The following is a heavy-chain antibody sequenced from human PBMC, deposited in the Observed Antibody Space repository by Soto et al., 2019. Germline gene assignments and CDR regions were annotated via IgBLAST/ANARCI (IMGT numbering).Heavy chain of an antibody. J-gene: IGHJ5*02. Sequence: PSETLSLTCTVSGGSISSYYWSWIRQPPGKGLEWIGYIYYSGSTNYNPSLKSRVTISVDTSKNQFSLKLSSVTAADTAVYYCARGVYYDILTGSLLRNWFDPWGQGTLVTVSS. CDR1: GGSISSYY. CDR3: ARGVYYDILTGSLLRNWFDP. CDR2: IYYSGST. V-gene: IGHV4-59*12. D-gene: IGHD3-9*01.